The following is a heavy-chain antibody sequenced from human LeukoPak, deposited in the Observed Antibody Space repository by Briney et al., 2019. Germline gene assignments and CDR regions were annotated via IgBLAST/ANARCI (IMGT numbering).Heavy chain of an antibody. D-gene: IGHD3-22*01. J-gene: IGHJ4*02. CDR1: GGSISSYY. CDR2: IYTSGST. V-gene: IGHV4-4*07. CDR3: ARGGSYYDSSGYYYFDY. Sequence: SETLSLTCTVSGGSISSYYWSRIRQPAGKGLEWIGRIYTSGSTNYNPSLKSRVTMSVDTSKNQFSLKLSSVTAADTAVYYCARGGSYYDSSGYYYFDYWGQGTLVTVSS.